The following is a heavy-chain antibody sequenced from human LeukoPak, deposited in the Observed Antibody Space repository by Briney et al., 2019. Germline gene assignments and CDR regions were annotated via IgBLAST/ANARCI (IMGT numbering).Heavy chain of an antibody. CDR3: AAGSQYYSERGAYYPLFYYYGRDV. CDR2: IVVDSGDT. V-gene: IGHV1-58*02. Sequence: SVKVSCRASDFTFGKSGMQWVRQARGQRLEWIGWIVVDSGDTKYAQKFQERVTITRDVSTTTAYMELRSLRSEDTAVYYCAAGSQYYSERGAYYPLFYYYGRDVWGQGTTVTVSS. CDR1: DFTFGKSG. D-gene: IGHD3-22*01. J-gene: IGHJ6*02.